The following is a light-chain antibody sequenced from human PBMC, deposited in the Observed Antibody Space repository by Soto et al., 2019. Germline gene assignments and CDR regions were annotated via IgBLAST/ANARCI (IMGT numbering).Light chain of an antibody. CDR1: QGISSY. J-gene: IGKJ4*01. CDR2: DAS. V-gene: IGKV1-9*01. Sequence: IPLTQSPSSLSASVGDRVTITCRASQGISSYLGWYQQKPGKAPNLLIYDASTLHSGVPSRFSGGGSRTDFTLTISSLQHEDFATYYCQQFNVYPSTFGGGTKVEIK. CDR3: QQFNVYPST.